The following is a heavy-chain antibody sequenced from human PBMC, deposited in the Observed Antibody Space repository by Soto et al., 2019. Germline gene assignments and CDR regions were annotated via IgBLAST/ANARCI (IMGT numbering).Heavy chain of an antibody. CDR1: GVTCSRYS. CDR2: ISSSSSTI. Sequence: PGRSRRLSCAVVGVTCSRYSRSWVSQAQGKGLEWVSYISSSSSTIYYADSVKGRFTISRDNAKNSLYLQMNSLRAEDTAVYYCAREADGEDYYYYMDVWGKGTTVTVSS. J-gene: IGHJ6*03. D-gene: IGHD4-17*01. CDR3: AREADGEDYYYYMDV. V-gene: IGHV3-48*01.